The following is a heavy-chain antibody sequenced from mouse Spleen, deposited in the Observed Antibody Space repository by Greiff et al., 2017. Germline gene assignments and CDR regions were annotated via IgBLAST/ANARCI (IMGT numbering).Heavy chain of an antibody. CDR1: GFTFSSYA. CDR3: ARDLDYYGSSYGY. Sequence: EVQGVESGGGLVKPGGSLKLSCAASGFTFSSYAMSWVRQTPEKRLEWVATISDGGSYTYYPDNVKGRFTISRDNAKNNLFLQMSHLKSEDTAMYYCARDLDYYGSSYGYWGQGTTLTVSS. CDR2: ISDGGSYT. J-gene: IGHJ2*01. D-gene: IGHD1-1*01. V-gene: IGHV5-4*01.